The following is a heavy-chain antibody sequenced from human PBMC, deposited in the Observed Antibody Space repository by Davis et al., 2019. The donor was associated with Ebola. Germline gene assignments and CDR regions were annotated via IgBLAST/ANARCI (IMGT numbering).Heavy chain of an antibody. V-gene: IGHV3-23*01. D-gene: IGHD2-8*01. Sequence: PGGSLRLSCAASGFSLSNSAMSWVRQAPGKGLEWVSSISGGGISTYYADSLKGRFTISRDSSKNTLYLQMNSLRAEDTAVYYCAKDRMRSQDVWGQGTTVTVSS. CDR1: GFSLSNSA. CDR2: ISGGGIST. J-gene: IGHJ6*02. CDR3: AKDRMRSQDV.